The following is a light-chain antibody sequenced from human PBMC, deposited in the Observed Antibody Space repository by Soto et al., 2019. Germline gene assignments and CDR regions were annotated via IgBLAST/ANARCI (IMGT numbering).Light chain of an antibody. CDR1: SGDVGGYKF. CDR3: SSYAGSHTYEV. V-gene: IGLV2-14*01. Sequence: QSVLTQPASVSGSPGQSITIYCTGTSGDVGGYKFVSWYQQHPGKAPKLMIYEVSNRPSGVSSRFSGSKSGNTASLTISGLQAEDEADYHCSSYAGSHTYEVFGGGTKVTVL. CDR2: EVS. J-gene: IGLJ3*02.